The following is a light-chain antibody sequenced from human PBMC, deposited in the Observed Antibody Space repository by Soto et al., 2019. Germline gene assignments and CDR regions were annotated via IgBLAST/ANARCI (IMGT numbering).Light chain of an antibody. Sequence: QSVLTQPPSASGTPGQRVTVSCSGSSSTIGSNNVAWYKKLAGSAPKLLIYENDQRPSGVPDRFSGSKSGTSASLAISGLWPEDEATYYCSTWDDSLSSVLFGGGTQLTVL. CDR3: STWDDSLSSVL. CDR1: SSTIGSNN. V-gene: IGLV1-47*03. CDR2: END. J-gene: IGLJ2*01.